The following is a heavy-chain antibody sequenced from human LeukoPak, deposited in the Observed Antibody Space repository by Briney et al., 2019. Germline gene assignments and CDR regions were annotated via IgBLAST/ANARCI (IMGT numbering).Heavy chain of an antibody. V-gene: IGHV3-30-3*01. Sequence: GRSLTLSCAASGFTFSNYAMHWVSQPPGKGLEWVAVTSFDESTKYYADSVKSRFTISRDNSKNTLYLQMNSLNPEDTAVYYCARDAGWLRSFDYWGQGSLGSVSS. CDR3: ARDAGWLRSFDY. J-gene: IGHJ4*02. CDR2: TSFDESTK. CDR1: GFTFSNYA. D-gene: IGHD5-12*01.